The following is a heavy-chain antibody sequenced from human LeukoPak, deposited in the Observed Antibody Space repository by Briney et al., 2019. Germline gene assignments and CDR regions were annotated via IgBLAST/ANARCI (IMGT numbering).Heavy chain of an antibody. CDR1: GFTVSSNY. Sequence: WGSLRLSCAASGFTVSSNYMSWVRQAPGKGLEWVSVIYSGGSTYYADSEKGRFTISRDNSKNTLYLQMNSLRAEDTAVYYCARADGGYGAYGMDVWGQGTTVSVSS. CDR2: IYSGGST. D-gene: IGHD5-12*01. J-gene: IGHJ6*02. V-gene: IGHV3-53*01. CDR3: ARADGGYGAYGMDV.